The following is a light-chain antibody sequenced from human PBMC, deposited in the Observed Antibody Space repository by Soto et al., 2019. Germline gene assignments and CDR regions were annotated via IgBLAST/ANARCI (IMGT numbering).Light chain of an antibody. CDR2: VCAGGIVG. CDR1: SGYSDYK. CDR3: GSEHGSGSNFVIL. J-gene: IGLJ2*01. V-gene: IGLV9-49*01. Sequence: QTVVTQPPSASASLGASVTLTCTLSSGYSDYKVDWFQQRPGKGPRFVMRVCAGGIVGFKGDGIPDRFSVLGSDLNRYLTIKNIQEEDESDYHCGSEHGSGSNFVILFGGGTKVTVL.